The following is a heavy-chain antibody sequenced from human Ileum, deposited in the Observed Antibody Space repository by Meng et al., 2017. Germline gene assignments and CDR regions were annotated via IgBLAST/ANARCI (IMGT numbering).Heavy chain of an antibody. CDR2: ISSNSSDI. Sequence: GGSLRLSCAASGFTFSSYSMNWVRQAPGKGLEWVASISSNSSDIYYADSVKGRFTISRDNAKNSLSLQMNGLRAKDTAVYYCERVRYYDFGSGPNDYWGQGTLVTVSS. CDR1: GFTFSSYS. D-gene: IGHD3-3*01. V-gene: IGHV3-21*01. J-gene: IGHJ4*02. CDR3: ERVRYYDFGSGPNDY.